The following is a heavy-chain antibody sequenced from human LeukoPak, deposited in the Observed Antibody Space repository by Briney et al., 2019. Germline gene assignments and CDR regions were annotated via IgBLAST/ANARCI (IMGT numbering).Heavy chain of an antibody. CDR2: NSGGGDDT. CDR3: TRFRGQATTVSQD. V-gene: IGHV3-23*01. Sequence: PGGSLRLSCAASGFPFTHYAMGWVRQAPGKGLEWVSTNSGGGDDTYYADSVKGRFTISRDNSKRSLYLKMIGLGDDDTADYYCTRFRGQATTVSQDWGRGTRDTVSS. J-gene: IGHJ4*02. CDR1: GFPFTHYA. D-gene: IGHD4-17*01.